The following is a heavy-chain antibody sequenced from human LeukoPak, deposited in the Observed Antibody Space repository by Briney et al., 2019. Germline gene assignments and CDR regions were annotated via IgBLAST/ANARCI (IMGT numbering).Heavy chain of an antibody. CDR3: ARSGSSMSYASDI. CDR2: IYYSGST. J-gene: IGHJ3*02. Sequence: PSETLSLTCTVYGGSISSYYWSWIRQPPGKGLEWIGYIYYSGSTNYNPSLKSRVTISVDTSKNQFSLKLSSVTAADTAVYYCARSGSSMSYASDIWGQGTMVTVSS. CDR1: GGSISSYY. D-gene: IGHD3-10*01. V-gene: IGHV4-59*01.